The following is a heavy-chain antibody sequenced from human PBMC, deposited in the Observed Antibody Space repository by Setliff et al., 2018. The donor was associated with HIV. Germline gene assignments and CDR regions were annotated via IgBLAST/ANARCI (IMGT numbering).Heavy chain of an antibody. Sequence: SVKVSCKASRGTFGSYTITWLRQAPGQGPEWMGGVIPIFGTANYAQKFQGRVTITADTSTSTAYMEMTSLRSDDTAVYYCARPPSGWLQLEDAFDIWGQGTMVTVSS. V-gene: IGHV1-69*06. CDR2: VIPIFGTA. J-gene: IGHJ3*02. D-gene: IGHD5-12*01. CDR3: ARPPSGWLQLEDAFDI. CDR1: RGTFGSYT.